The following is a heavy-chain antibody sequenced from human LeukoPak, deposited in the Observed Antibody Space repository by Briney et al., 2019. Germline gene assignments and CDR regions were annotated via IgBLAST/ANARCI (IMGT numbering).Heavy chain of an antibody. CDR3: ARDPTKETIFGVVISNWFDP. D-gene: IGHD3-3*01. Sequence: GGSLRLSCAASGFTFSSYSMNWVRQAPGKGLEWVSSISSSSSYIYYADSVKGRFTISRDNAKNSLYLQMNSLRAEDTAVYYCARDPTKETIFGVVISNWFDPWGQGTLVTVSS. CDR1: GFTFSSYS. V-gene: IGHV3-21*01. J-gene: IGHJ5*02. CDR2: ISSSSSYI.